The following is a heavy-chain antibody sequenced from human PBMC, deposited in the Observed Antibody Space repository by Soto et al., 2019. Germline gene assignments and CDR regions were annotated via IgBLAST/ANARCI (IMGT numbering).Heavy chain of an antibody. D-gene: IGHD3-22*01. CDR3: ARQSQTRYYDSSGYSYNWFDP. Sequence: EVQLVQSGAEVKKPGESLKISCKGSGYSFTSYWIGWVRQMPGKGLEWMGIIYPGDSDTRYSPSFQGQVTISADKSIRTAYLQWSSLKASDTAMYYCARQSQTRYYDSSGYSYNWFDPWGQGTLVTVSS. V-gene: IGHV5-51*01. J-gene: IGHJ5*02. CDR2: IYPGDSDT. CDR1: GYSFTSYW.